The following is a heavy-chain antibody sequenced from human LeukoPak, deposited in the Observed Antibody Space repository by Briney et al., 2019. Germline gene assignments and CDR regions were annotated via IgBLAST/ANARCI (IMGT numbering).Heavy chain of an antibody. CDR3: ARDRRTAYYYGMAV. Sequence: GGSLRLSCAASGFTFSSYSMNWVRQAPGKGLEWVSSISSSSSYIYYADSVKGRFTISRDNAKNSLYLQMNSLRAEDTAVYYCARDRRTAYYYGMAVWGQGTTATVSS. CDR2: ISSSSSYI. J-gene: IGHJ6*02. V-gene: IGHV3-21*01. CDR1: GFTFSSYS. D-gene: IGHD4-17*01.